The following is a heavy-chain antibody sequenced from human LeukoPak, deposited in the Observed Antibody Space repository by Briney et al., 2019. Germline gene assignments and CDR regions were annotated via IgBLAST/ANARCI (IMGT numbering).Heavy chain of an antibody. CDR1: GGSISSYY. D-gene: IGHD3-10*01. V-gene: IGHV4-59*01. Sequence: PSETLSLTCTVSGGSISSYYWSWIRQPPGKGLEWIGYIYYSGSTNYNPTLKSRVTISVDTSKNQCSLKLSSVTAADTAVYYCARDVGYYGSGSYYWFDPWGQGTLVTVSS. CDR2: IYYSGST. J-gene: IGHJ5*02. CDR3: ARDVGYYGSGSYYWFDP.